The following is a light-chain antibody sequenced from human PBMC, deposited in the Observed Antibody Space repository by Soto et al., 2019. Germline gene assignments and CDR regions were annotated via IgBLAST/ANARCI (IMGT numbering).Light chain of an antibody. J-gene: IGLJ1*01. CDR2: RGS. V-gene: IGLV2-23*01. Sequence: QSVLTQPASVPGSPGQSITIFCPGTNSDLRSSNLAPWYQQHPSKAPKLVIYRGSERPSGVSNRFSVAKSGNTASLTISGLQAEDEADYYCCSFAGSITFYAFGTGTKVTGL. CDR3: CSFAGSITFYA. CDR1: NSDLRSSNL.